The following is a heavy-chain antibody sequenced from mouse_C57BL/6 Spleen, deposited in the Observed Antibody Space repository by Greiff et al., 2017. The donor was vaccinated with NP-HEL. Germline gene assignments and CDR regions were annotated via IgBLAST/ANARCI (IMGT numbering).Heavy chain of an antibody. CDR1: GYTFTSYW. D-gene: IGHD2-3*01. J-gene: IGHJ3*01. CDR2: IYPGSGST. Sequence: VQLQQPGAELVKPGASVKMSSKASGYTFTSYWITWVKQRPGQGLEWIGDIYPGSGSTNYNEKFKSKATLTVDTSSSTAYMQLSSLTSEDSAVYYCAREGDGYYWFAYWGQGTLVTVSA. V-gene: IGHV1-55*01. CDR3: AREGDGYYWFAY.